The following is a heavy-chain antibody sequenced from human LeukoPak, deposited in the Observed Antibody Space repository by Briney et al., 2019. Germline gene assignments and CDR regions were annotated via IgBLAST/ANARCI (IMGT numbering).Heavy chain of an antibody. CDR2: MFYSGSP. Sequence: SETLSLTCTVSGGSISSYHWSWIRQPPGKGLEWIGYMFYSGSPNYNPSLKSRVTISVDTSKNQFSLKLNSVTAADTAVYYCVRHSHSSGWGLSQVWGQGTLVTVSS. CDR1: GGSISSYH. CDR3: VRHSHSSGWGLSQV. V-gene: IGHV4-59*08. J-gene: IGHJ4*02. D-gene: IGHD6-19*01.